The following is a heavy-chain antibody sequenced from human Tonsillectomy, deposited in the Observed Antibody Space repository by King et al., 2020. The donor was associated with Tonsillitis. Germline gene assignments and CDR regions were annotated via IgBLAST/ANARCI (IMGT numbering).Heavy chain of an antibody. V-gene: IGHV5-51*03. CDR2: IYPGDSDT. Sequence: VQLVESGAEVKKPGESLKISCKGSGYSFTNFWIGWVRQMPGKGLEWMGIIYPGDSDTRYSPSFQGQVTISADKSISTAYLQWSSLKASDTAMYYGARHSSAWYGGNDYWGQGTLVTVSS. CDR1: GYSFTNFW. CDR3: ARHSSAWYGGNDY. D-gene: IGHD6-19*01. J-gene: IGHJ4*02.